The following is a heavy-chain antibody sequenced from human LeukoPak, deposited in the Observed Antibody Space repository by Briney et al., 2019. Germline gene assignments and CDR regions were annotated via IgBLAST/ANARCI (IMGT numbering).Heavy chain of an antibody. D-gene: IGHD2-2*01. CDR1: GVSISSYY. CDR2: IYYSGST. J-gene: IGHJ3*02. V-gene: IGHV4-59*12. CDR3: ARDFYCSSTSCYAFDI. Sequence: SETLSLTCTVSGVSISSYYWSWIRQPPGKGLEWIGYIYYSGSTNYNPSLKSRVTISGDTSKNQFSLKLSSVTAADTAVYYCARDFYCSSTSCYAFDIWGQGTMVTVSS.